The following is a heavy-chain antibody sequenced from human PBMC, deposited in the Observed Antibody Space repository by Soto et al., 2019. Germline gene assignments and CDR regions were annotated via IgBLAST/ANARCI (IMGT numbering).Heavy chain of an antibody. V-gene: IGHV1-69*01. CDR1: GGTFSSYA. D-gene: IGHD3-3*01. J-gene: IGHJ6*02. CDR3: ARDSGYDFWSGYYMNYYYYGMDV. CDR2: IIPIFGTA. Sequence: QVQLVQSGAEVKKPGSSVKVSCKASGGTFSSYAISWVRQAPGQGLEWMGGIIPIFGTANYVQKVQGRVTITADESTSTAYMELSSLRSEDTAVYYCARDSGYDFWSGYYMNYYYYGMDVWGQGTTVTVSS.